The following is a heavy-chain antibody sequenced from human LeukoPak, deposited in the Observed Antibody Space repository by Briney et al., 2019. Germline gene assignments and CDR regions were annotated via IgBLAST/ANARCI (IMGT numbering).Heavy chain of an antibody. CDR2: IYYSGST. V-gene: IGHV4-39*01. J-gene: IGHJ4*02. D-gene: IGHD5-18*01. Sequence: SETLSLTCTVSGGSISSSSYYWGWIRQPPGKGLEWIGSIYYSGSTYYNPSLKSRVTISVDTSKNQFSLKLSSVTAADTAVYYCARAEYSYGPIDYWGQGTLVTVSS. CDR1: GGSISSSSYY. CDR3: ARAEYSYGPIDY.